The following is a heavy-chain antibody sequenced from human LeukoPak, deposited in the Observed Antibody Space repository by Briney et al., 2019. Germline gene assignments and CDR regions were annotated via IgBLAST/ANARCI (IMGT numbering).Heavy chain of an antibody. D-gene: IGHD3-16*01. CDR1: GYTFSSYG. J-gene: IGHJ4*02. V-gene: IGHV1-18*01. CDR2: ISAYTGNP. Sequence: ASVKVSCKASGYTFSSYGITWVRQAPGQGLEWMGWISAYTGNPKYAQKLQGRVTMTTDASTSTAYMDLRSLRSDDTAVYYCARVLGLGVYFDNWGQGTMVTVSS. CDR3: ARVLGLGVYFDN.